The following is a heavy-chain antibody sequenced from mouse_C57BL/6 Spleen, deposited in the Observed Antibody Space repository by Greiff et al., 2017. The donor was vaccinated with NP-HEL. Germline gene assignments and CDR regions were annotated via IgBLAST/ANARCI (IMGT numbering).Heavy chain of an antibody. CDR2: ISYDGSN. CDR3: ARGFYYGSSSWIAY. Sequence: EVKLQESGPGLVKPSQSLSLTCSVTGYSITSGYYWNWIRQFPGNKLEWMGYISYDGSNNYNPSLKNRISITRDTSKNQFFLKLNSVTTEDTATYYCARGFYYGSSSWIAYWGQGTLVTVSA. CDR1: GYSITSGYY. V-gene: IGHV3-6*01. J-gene: IGHJ3*01. D-gene: IGHD1-1*01.